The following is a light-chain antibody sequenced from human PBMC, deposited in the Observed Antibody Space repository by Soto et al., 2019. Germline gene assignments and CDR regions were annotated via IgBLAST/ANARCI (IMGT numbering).Light chain of an antibody. V-gene: IGKV3-20*01. CDR2: GAS. J-gene: IGKJ1*01. CDR1: QSVSSSY. Sequence: EIVLTQSPGTLSLSPGERATLSCRASQSVSSSYLAWYQQKPGQAPRLLIYGASSRATGIPDRFSGSGSGTDFTLIISRLAPEDFAVYYCQQYGSSPWTFGQGTKVEIK. CDR3: QQYGSSPWT.